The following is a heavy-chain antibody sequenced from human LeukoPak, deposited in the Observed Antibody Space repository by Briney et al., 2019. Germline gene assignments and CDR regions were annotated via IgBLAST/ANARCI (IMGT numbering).Heavy chain of an antibody. CDR3: AKAPPGAAAGYWFDP. J-gene: IGHJ5*02. Sequence: KPSETLSLTCAVYGGSFSGSYWNWIRQPPGEGLEWIGEINQSGNTNYNPSLKSRVTISVDTSKSQFSLKLSSVTAADTAVYYCAKAPPGAAAGYWFDPWGQGALVTVSS. V-gene: IGHV4-34*01. D-gene: IGHD6-13*01. CDR1: GGSFSGSY. CDR2: INQSGNT.